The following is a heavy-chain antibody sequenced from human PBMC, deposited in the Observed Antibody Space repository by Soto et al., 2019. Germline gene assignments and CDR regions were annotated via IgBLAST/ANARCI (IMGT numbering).Heavy chain of an antibody. CDR2: IYPGDSDT. D-gene: IGHD6-25*01. J-gene: IGHJ6*03. Sequence: GESLKISCKGSGYSFTSYWIGWVRQMPGKGLEWMGIIYPGDSDTRYSPSFQGQVTISADKSISTAYLQWSSLKASDTAMYYCASTATETLSYYYMDVWGKGTTVTVSS. V-gene: IGHV5-51*01. CDR1: GYSFTSYW. CDR3: ASTATETLSYYYMDV.